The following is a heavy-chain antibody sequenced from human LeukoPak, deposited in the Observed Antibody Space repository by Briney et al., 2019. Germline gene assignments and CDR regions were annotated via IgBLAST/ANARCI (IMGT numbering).Heavy chain of an antibody. Sequence: PSETLSLTCTVSGGSISSYYWSWIRQPPGKGLEWIGYIYYSGSTNYNPSLKSRVTISVDTSKNQFSLKLSSVTAADTAVYYCARLAGGSSWYGYFDYWGQGTLVTVSS. J-gene: IGHJ4*02. D-gene: IGHD6-13*01. V-gene: IGHV4-59*12. CDR2: IYYSGST. CDR1: GGSISSYY. CDR3: ARLAGGSSWYGYFDY.